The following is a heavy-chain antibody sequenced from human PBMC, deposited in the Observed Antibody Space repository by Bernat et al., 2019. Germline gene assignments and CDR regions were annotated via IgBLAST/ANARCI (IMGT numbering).Heavy chain of an antibody. J-gene: IGHJ4*02. Sequence: QVQLVESGGGVVQPGRSLRLSCAASGFTFSSYAMHGVRQAPGKGLEWEAVISYDGSNKYYADSVKSRFTISRDNSKNTLYRQMNSLRAEDTAVYYCARDRGRLIPFDYWGQGTLVTVSS. CDR3: ARDRGRLIPFDY. D-gene: IGHD3-16*01. CDR1: GFTFSSYA. CDR2: ISYDGSNK. V-gene: IGHV3-30-3*01.